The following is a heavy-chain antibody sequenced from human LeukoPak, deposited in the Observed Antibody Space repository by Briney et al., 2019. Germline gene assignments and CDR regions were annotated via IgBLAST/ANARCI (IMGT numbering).Heavy chain of an antibody. Sequence: GASVKVSCKASGYSFTSHYMHWVRQAPGQGLEWMGLINPSGSSTLYAQKFQGRVTMTRDMSTSTVYMELSSLRSEDTAVYYCARGATFGESYYYYMDVWGKGTTVTVSS. V-gene: IGHV1-46*01. D-gene: IGHD3-10*01. CDR2: INPSGSST. CDR3: ARGATFGESYYYYMDV. CDR1: GYSFTSHY. J-gene: IGHJ6*03.